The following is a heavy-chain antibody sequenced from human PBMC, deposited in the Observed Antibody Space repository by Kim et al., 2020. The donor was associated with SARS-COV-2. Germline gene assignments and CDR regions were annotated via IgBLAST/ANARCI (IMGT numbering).Heavy chain of an antibody. D-gene: IGHD3-22*01. Sequence: SETLSLTCTVSGGSISSGGYYWSWIRQHPGKGLEWIGYIYYSGSTYYNPSLKSRVTISVDTSKNQFSLKLSSVTAADTAVYYCARAGEYYDSSGSYYFDYWGQGTLVTVSS. CDR1: GGSISSGGYY. CDR2: IYYSGST. V-gene: IGHV4-31*03. J-gene: IGHJ4*02. CDR3: ARAGEYYDSSGSYYFDY.